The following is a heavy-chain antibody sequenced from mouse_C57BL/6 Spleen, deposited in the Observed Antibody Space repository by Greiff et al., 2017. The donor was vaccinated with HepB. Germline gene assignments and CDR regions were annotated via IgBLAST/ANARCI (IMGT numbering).Heavy chain of an antibody. CDR1: GFTFSSYG. CDR3: ARHGGNWESTVDY. CDR2: ISSGGSYT. V-gene: IGHV5-6*01. J-gene: IGHJ2*01. D-gene: IGHD4-1*01. Sequence: EVMLVESGGDLVKPGGSLKLSCAASGFTFSSYGMSWVRQTPDKRLEWVATISSGGSYTYYPDSVKGRFTISRDNAKNTLYLQMSSLKSEDTAMYYCARHGGNWESTVDYWGQGTTLTVSS.